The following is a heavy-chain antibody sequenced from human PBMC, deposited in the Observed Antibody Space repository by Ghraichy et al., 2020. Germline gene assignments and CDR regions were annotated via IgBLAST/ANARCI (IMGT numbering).Heavy chain of an antibody. Sequence: GGSLRLSCAASGFTFSSYAMSWVRQAPGKGLEWVSAISGSGGSTYYADSVKGRFTISRDNSKNTLYLQMNSLRAEDTAVYYCAKEPYCSGGSCYEVGYYFDYWGQGTLVTVSS. CDR1: GFTFSSYA. V-gene: IGHV3-23*01. D-gene: IGHD2-15*01. CDR2: ISGSGGST. CDR3: AKEPYCSGGSCYEVGYYFDY. J-gene: IGHJ4*02.